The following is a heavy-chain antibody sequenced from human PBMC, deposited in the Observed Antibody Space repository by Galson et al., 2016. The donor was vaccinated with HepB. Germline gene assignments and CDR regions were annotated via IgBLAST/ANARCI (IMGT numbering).Heavy chain of an antibody. Sequence: SVKVSCKASGYTFKNYGISWVRLAPGQGLEWMGWISAYNGNAKYAQNLQVRVALTTDRTTSTAYMELRRLRSDDTAIYFCARDLTEVAFYTGDSYYYAMDVWGPGTKVTVSS. V-gene: IGHV1-18*01. D-gene: IGHD3-16*01. CDR1: GYTFKNYG. CDR3: ARDLTEVAFYTGDSYYYAMDV. CDR2: ISAYNGNA. J-gene: IGHJ6*02.